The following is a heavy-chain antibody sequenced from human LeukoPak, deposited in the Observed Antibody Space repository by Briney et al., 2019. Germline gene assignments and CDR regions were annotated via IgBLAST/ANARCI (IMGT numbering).Heavy chain of an antibody. J-gene: IGHJ4*02. CDR3: ARDLDDSSGDDY. V-gene: IGHV1-2*02. CDR2: INPDSGGA. D-gene: IGHD3-22*01. Sequence: ASVKVSCKTSGFTFTGYYIHWVRQAPGQGFEWIGWINPDSGGADYAQKFQGRVTMPRDTSISTVYMELNSLTSDDTAVYYCARDLDDSSGDDYWGQGTLVTVSS. CDR1: GFTFTGYY.